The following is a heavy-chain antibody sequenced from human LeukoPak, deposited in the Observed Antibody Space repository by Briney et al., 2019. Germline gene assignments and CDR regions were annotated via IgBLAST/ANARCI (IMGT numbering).Heavy chain of an antibody. CDR1: GFTFSSYG. CDR3: ARDWGYYDSSGPMGD. CDR2: IWYDGSNK. D-gene: IGHD3-22*01. J-gene: IGHJ4*02. Sequence: AGGSLRLSCAASGFTFSSYGMHWVRQAPGKGLEWVAVIWYDGSNKYYADSVKGRFTISRDNSKNTLYLQMNSLRAEDTAVYYCARDWGYYDSSGPMGDWGQGTLVTVSS. V-gene: IGHV3-33*08.